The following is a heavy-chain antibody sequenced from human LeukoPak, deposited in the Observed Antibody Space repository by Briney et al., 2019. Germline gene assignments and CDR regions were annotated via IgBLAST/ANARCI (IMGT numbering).Heavy chain of an antibody. CDR2: INSDGSST. CDR1: GFTFRSHW. Sequence: PGGSLRLSCAASGFTFRSHWMHWVRQAPGKGLVWVSRINSDGSSTSYADSVKGRFTISRDNAKNTLYLQMNTLRAEDTAVYYCARDQLYCSGGICYFDYWGQGTLVTVSS. D-gene: IGHD2-15*01. CDR3: ARDQLYCSGGICYFDY. J-gene: IGHJ4*02. V-gene: IGHV3-74*01.